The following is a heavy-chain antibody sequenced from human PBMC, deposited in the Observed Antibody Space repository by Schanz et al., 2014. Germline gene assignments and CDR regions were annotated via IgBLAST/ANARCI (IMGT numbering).Heavy chain of an antibody. CDR3: AKDATHIDIVLVPTAIDY. J-gene: IGHJ4*02. Sequence: EGQLLESGGGLIQPGGSLRLSCAASGFTFSSYAMSWVRQAPGKGLEWVSVIYSGIGAYYADSVKDRFTVSRDNSKNTVYLQMNRLRAEDTAVYYCAKDATHIDIVLVPTAIDYWGQGTLVTVSS. CDR1: GFTFSSYA. CDR2: IYSGIGA. D-gene: IGHD2-2*01. V-gene: IGHV3-23*03.